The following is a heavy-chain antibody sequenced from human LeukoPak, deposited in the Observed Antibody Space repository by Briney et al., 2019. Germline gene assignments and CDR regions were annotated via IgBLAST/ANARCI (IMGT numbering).Heavy chain of an antibody. J-gene: IGHJ4*02. CDR3: QIGYCSGGSCYAFDY. V-gene: IGHV1-69*13. D-gene: IGHD2-15*01. Sequence: ASVKVSCKASGYTFTSYGISWVRQAPGQGLEWMGGIIPIFGTANYAQKFQGRVTITADESTSTAYMELSSLRSEDTAVYYCQIGYCSGGSCYAFDYWGQGTLVTVSS. CDR1: GYTFTSYG. CDR2: IIPIFGTA.